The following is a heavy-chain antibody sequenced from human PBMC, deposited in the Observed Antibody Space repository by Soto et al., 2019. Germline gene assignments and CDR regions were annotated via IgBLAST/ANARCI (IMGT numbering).Heavy chain of an antibody. D-gene: IGHD2-15*01. CDR2: MNPNSGYI. V-gene: IGHV1-8*01. CDR1: GYTFTPHD. CDR3: ARGLYCSGGTCSDS. Sequence: QVQLVQSGAEVKRPGASVKVSCKASGYTFTPHDINWVGQATGQGFEWMGRMNPNSGYIDFAQRFQGRLTMTTNTSTSTAYMELSSLRSEDTAIYYCARGLYCSGGTCSDSWGQGTLVIVSS. J-gene: IGHJ4*02.